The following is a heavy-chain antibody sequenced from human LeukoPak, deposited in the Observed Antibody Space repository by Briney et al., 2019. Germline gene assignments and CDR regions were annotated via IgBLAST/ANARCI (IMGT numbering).Heavy chain of an antibody. J-gene: IGHJ5*02. CDR1: GYTFTSYY. CDR3: AKDTAHYYYDSSGPRFDP. CDR2: INPSGGST. Sequence: ASVKVSCKASGYTFTSYYMHWVRQAPGQGLEWMGIINPSGGSTSYAQKFQGRVTMTRDTSTSTVYMELSSLRAEDTAVYYCAKDTAHYYYDSSGPRFDPWGQGTLVTVSS. V-gene: IGHV1-46*01. D-gene: IGHD3-22*01.